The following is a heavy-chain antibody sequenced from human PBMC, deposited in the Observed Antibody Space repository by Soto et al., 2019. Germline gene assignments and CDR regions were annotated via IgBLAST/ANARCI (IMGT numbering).Heavy chain of an antibody. CDR2: TRNRANSYTT. Sequence: GGSLRLSCTASGFTFSDHYMDWVRQAPGKGLEWVGRTRNRANSYTTEYAASVKGRFTISRDDSKNSVYLQMNSLKSEDTAVYYCARAKFWSGWKYFDFWGQGTLVTVSS. D-gene: IGHD3-3*01. J-gene: IGHJ4*02. CDR1: GFTFSDHY. V-gene: IGHV3-72*01. CDR3: ARAKFWSGWKYFDF.